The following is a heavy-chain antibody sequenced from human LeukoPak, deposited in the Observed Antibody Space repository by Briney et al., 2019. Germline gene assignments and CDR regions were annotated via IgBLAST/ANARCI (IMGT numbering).Heavy chain of an antibody. Sequence: PGGSLRLSCTAPGIVFSDYAMTWVRQAPGKGLAWVSTISGRGESTFYADSVKGRFTISRDNSKNTLYLQMNSLRAEDTAVYYCASSGSSWSQYNWFDPWGQGTLVTVSS. V-gene: IGHV3-23*01. CDR1: GIVFSDYA. CDR3: ASSGSSWSQYNWFDP. D-gene: IGHD6-13*01. J-gene: IGHJ5*02. CDR2: ISGRGEST.